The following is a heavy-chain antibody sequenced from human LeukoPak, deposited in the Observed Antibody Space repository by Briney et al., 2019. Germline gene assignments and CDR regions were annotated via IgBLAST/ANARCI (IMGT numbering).Heavy chain of an antibody. J-gene: IGHJ4*02. Sequence: PGGSLRLSCAASGFTFSSYSMNWVRQAPGKGLEWVSSISSSSSYIYYADSVKGRFTISRDNAKNSLYLQMNSLRAEDTAVYYCARGKNGNPPGFDYWGQGTLVTVS. D-gene: IGHD4-23*01. CDR2: ISSSSSYI. V-gene: IGHV3-21*01. CDR3: ARGKNGNPPGFDY. CDR1: GFTFSSYS.